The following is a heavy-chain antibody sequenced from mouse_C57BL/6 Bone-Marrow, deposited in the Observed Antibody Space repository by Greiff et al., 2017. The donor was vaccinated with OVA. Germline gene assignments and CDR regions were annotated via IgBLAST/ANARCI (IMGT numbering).Heavy chain of an antibody. CDR3: AGGVTPYYYSMDD. CDR2: ISYSGST. Sequence: EVKLQESGPGMVKPSQSLSLTCTVTGYSITSGYDWHWIRHFPGNKLEWMGYISYSGSTNYNPSLKSRISITHDTSKNHFFLKLNSVTTEYTATYYCAGGVTPYYYSMDDWGQGTSVTVSS. D-gene: IGHD2-2*01. J-gene: IGHJ4*01. V-gene: IGHV3-1*01. CDR1: GYSITSGYD.